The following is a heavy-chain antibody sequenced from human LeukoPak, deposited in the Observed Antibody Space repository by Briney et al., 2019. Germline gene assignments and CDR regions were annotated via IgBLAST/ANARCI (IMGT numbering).Heavy chain of an antibody. CDR2: ISSSGSTL. D-gene: IGHD1-20*01. V-gene: IGHV3-48*04. CDR1: GFTFSSYA. CDR3: ARRRYNWNAIDY. J-gene: IGHJ4*02. Sequence: GGSLRLSCAASGFTFSSYAMHWIRQAPGKGLEWVSYISSSGSTLYYADSVKGRITISRDNAKNSLYLQMNSLRAEDTAVYYCARRRYNWNAIDYWGQGTLVTVSS.